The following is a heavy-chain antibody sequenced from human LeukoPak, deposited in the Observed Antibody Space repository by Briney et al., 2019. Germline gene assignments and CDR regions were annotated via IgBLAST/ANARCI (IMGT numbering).Heavy chain of an antibody. V-gene: IGHV3-9*01. J-gene: IGHJ5*02. D-gene: IGHD2-15*01. Sequence: GGSLRLSCAASGFTFDDYAMHWVRQAPGKGLEWASGISWNSGSIGYADSVKGRFTISRDNAKNSLYLQMNSLRAEDTALYYCAKELPGRWFDPWGQGTLVTVSS. CDR3: AKELPGRWFDP. CDR2: ISWNSGSI. CDR1: GFTFDDYA.